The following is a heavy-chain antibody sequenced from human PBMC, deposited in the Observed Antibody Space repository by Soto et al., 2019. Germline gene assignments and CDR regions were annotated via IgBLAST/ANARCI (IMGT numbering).Heavy chain of an antibody. Sequence: QVQLVQSGAEVKKPGASVKVSCKASGYTFTSYDINWVRQATGQGLEWMGWMNPNSGNTCYAQKFQGRVTMTRNTSISTAYMELSSLRSEDTAVYYCARSPIAVAGTYYYGMDVWGQGTTVTVSS. V-gene: IGHV1-8*01. CDR3: ARSPIAVAGTYYYGMDV. D-gene: IGHD6-19*01. J-gene: IGHJ6*02. CDR1: GYTFTSYD. CDR2: MNPNSGNT.